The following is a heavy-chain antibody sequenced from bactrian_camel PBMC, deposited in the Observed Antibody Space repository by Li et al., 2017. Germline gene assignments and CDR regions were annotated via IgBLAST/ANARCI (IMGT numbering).Heavy chain of an antibody. CDR3: AAHKGWGGSCPRSSAAYMY. CDR2: IDGDRR. D-gene: IGHD5*01. Sequence: VQLVESGGGSVQPGGSLNLSCVASEGYSYSTYCMAWFRQDPGKEREGVAFIDGDRRGYADSVKGRFTISKDNAKNTLHLTMNNLKPEDSAMYYCAAHKGWGGSCPRSSAAYMYRGQGTQVTVS. CDR1: EGYSYSTYC. J-gene: IGHJ4*01. V-gene: IGHV3S26*01.